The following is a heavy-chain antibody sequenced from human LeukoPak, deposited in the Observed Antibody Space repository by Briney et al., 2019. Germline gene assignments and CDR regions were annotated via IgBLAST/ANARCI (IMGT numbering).Heavy chain of an antibody. J-gene: IGHJ4*02. CDR2: FDPEDGET. Sequence: ASVKVSCKVSGYTLTELSMHWVRQAPGKGLEWMGGFDPEDGETIYAQKFQGRVTMTRDTSIGTAYMELSRLRSDDTAVYYCARAGSELLWFGELLYAHDYWGQGTLVTVSS. D-gene: IGHD3-10*01. V-gene: IGHV1-24*01. CDR3: ARAGSELLWFGELLYAHDY. CDR1: GYTLTELS.